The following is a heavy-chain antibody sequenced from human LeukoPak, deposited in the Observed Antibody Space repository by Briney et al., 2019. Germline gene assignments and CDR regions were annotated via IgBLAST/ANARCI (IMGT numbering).Heavy chain of an antibody. Sequence: SETLSLTCAVYGGSFSGYYWSWIRQPPGKGLEWIGEINHSGSTNYNPSLKSRVTISVDTSRNQFSLKLSSVTAADTAVYFCARGPYSYDSSGAFDIWGQGTMVTVSS. V-gene: IGHV4-34*01. D-gene: IGHD3-22*01. CDR3: ARGPYSYDSSGAFDI. CDR1: GGSFSGYY. CDR2: INHSGST. J-gene: IGHJ3*02.